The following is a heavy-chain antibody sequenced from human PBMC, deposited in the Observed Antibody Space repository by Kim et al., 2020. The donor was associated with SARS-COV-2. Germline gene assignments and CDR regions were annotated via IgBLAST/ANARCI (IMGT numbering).Heavy chain of an antibody. D-gene: IGHD3-22*01. CDR2: IKSETDGGTT. J-gene: IGHJ4*02. Sequence: GGSLRLSCAASGFTLSHAWMTWVRQAPGKGLEWVGRIKSETDGGTTDYAAPVKGRFTISRDDSKNTLYLQMNSLKTEDTAVYYCTTDYQQFYYDGSGYYPLFWGQGPLVTVSS. CDR1: GFTLSHAW. V-gene: IGHV3-15*01. CDR3: TTDYQQFYYDGSGYYPLF.